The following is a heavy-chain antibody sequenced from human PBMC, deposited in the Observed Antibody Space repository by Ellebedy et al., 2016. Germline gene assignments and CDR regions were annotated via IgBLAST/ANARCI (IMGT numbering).Heavy chain of an antibody. V-gene: IGHV1-69*13. Sequence: SVKVSXKVSRGTFSSYAISWVRQAPGQGLEWMGGIIPIFGTTNYAQKFQGRVTITADESTSTAYMELSSLRSEDTAVYYCARDRGGYSGYDYRYWGQGTLVTVSS. J-gene: IGHJ4*02. D-gene: IGHD5-12*01. CDR1: RGTFSSYA. CDR2: IIPIFGTT. CDR3: ARDRGGYSGYDYRY.